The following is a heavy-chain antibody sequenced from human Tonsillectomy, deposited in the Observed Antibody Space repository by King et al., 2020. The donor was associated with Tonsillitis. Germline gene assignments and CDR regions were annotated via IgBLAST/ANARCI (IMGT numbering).Heavy chain of an antibody. Sequence: VQLVESGGGLVQPGRSLRLSCADSGFTFSSYPMHWVRQAPGKGLEWVAVISYDGSSKYYADSVKGRFTISRDNSKNTLYLQMNSLRAEDTAVYYCARAATITTQVWWDYDMDVWGQGTTVTVSS. J-gene: IGHJ6*02. V-gene: IGHV3-30-3*01. CDR2: ISYDGSSK. CDR1: GFTFSSYP. CDR3: ARAATITTQVWWDYDMDV. D-gene: IGHD4-11*01.